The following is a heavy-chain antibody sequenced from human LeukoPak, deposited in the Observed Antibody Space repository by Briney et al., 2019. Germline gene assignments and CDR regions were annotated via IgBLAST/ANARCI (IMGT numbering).Heavy chain of an antibody. Sequence: SETLSLTCTVSGGSIINHYWSWIRQPAGKGLEWIGRIYSSGSANYSPSLKSRVSMSIDTSNDHFSLNLTSVTAADTALYFCARDVRYASGWSTPESWGQGTLVTVSS. CDR3: ARDVRYASGWSTPES. D-gene: IGHD6-19*01. CDR1: GGSIINHY. CDR2: IYSSGSA. V-gene: IGHV4-4*07. J-gene: IGHJ5*02.